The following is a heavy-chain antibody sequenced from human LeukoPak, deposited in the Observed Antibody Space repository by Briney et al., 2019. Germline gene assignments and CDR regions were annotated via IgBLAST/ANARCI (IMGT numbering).Heavy chain of an antibody. J-gene: IGHJ4*02. CDR3: ARDPYSYGYVNY. CDR1: GFTFSSYA. CDR2: ISYDGSNK. Sequence: PGGSLRLSCAASGFTFSSYAMHWVRKAPGKGLEWVAVISYDGSNKYYADSVKGRFTISRDNSKNTLYLQMNSLRAEDTAVYYCARDPYSYGYVNYWGQGTLVTVSS. V-gene: IGHV3-30*04. D-gene: IGHD5-18*01.